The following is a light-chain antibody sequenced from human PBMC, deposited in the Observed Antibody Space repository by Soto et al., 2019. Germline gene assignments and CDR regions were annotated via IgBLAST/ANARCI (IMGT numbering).Light chain of an antibody. J-gene: IGLJ2*01. Sequence: QSVLTQPPSVSGAPGQRVTISCTGSSSNIGAGYDVPWYQQLPGTAPKLLMYGNSNRPSGVPDRFSGSKSGTSASLAITKLTAEDEADYYCQSYDSSLSVVFGGGTKLTVL. V-gene: IGLV1-40*01. CDR1: SSNIGAGYD. CDR2: GNS. CDR3: QSYDSSLSVV.